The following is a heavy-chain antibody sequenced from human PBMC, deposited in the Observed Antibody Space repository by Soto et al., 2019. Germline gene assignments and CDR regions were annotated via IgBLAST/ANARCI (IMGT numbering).Heavy chain of an antibody. CDR1: GGTFSSYA. D-gene: IGHD2-8*01. Sequence: QVQLVQSGAEVKKPGSSVKVSCKASGGTFSSYAISWVRQAPGQGLEWMGGIIPIFGTENYAQKFKGSATITAAESTSTAYMELSSLSSEDTAVYYCARTSSNGSYEYFPHWGQGTLVTVSS. V-gene: IGHV1-69*12. CDR2: IIPIFGTE. CDR3: ARTSSNGSYEYFPH. J-gene: IGHJ1*01.